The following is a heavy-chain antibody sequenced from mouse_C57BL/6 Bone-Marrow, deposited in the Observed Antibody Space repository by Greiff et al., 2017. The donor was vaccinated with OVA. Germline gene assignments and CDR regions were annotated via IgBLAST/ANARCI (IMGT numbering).Heavy chain of an antibody. D-gene: IGHD2-3*01. V-gene: IGHV1-63*01. CDR3: ARTGDGYYWYFDV. CDR1: GYTFTNYW. J-gene: IGHJ1*03. CDR2: IYPGGGYT. Sequence: VKLQESGAELVRPGTSVKMSCKASGYTFTNYWIGWAKQRPGHGLEWIGDIYPGGGYTNYNEKFKGKATLTADKSSSTAYMQFSSLTSEDSAIYYCARTGDGYYWYFDVWGTGTTVTVSS.